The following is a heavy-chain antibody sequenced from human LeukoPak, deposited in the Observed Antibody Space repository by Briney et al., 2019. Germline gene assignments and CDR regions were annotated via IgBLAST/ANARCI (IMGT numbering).Heavy chain of an antibody. CDR1: GGSFSGYY. V-gene: IGHV4-34*01. D-gene: IGHD3-3*01. CDR2: INHSGST. J-gene: IGHJ5*02. CDR3: ARGVRYYDFWSGLNWFDP. Sequence: SETLSLTCAVYGGSFSGYYWSWIRQPPGEGLEWIGEINHSGSTNYNPSLKSRVTISVDTSKNQFSLKLSSVTAADTAVYYCARGVRYYDFWSGLNWFDPWGQGTLVTVSS.